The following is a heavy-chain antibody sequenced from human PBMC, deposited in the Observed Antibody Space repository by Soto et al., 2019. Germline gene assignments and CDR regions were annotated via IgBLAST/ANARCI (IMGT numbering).Heavy chain of an antibody. CDR1: SGSISSSNW. CDR2: IYHSGST. D-gene: IGHD3-16*01. V-gene: IGHV4-4*02. Sequence: QVQLQESGPGLVKPSGTLSLTCAVSSGSISSSNWWSWVRQPPGKGLEWIGEIYHSGSTNYNPSLKIRLTTAVDKSMNQCSRRLRSVTAADTAVYDCAGDRHGIRWGRSYYYMDVWGRETTVTVSS. J-gene: IGHJ6*03. CDR3: AGDRHGIRWGRSYYYMDV.